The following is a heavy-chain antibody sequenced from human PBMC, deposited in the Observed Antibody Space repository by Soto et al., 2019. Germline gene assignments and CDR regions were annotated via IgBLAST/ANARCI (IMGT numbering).Heavy chain of an antibody. V-gene: IGHV3-7*01. CDR2: IKQDGSEK. J-gene: IGHJ4*02. CDR3: ARGGSESDY. D-gene: IGHD3-10*01. Sequence: ESGGGLVQPGGSLRLSCAVSGFTFSTYWMTWVRQAPGKGLEWVANIKQDGSEKHYVDSEKGRFTISRDNAKNSLYLQMNSLRAEDTAVYFCARGGSESDYWGQGTLVTVSS. CDR1: GFTFSTYW.